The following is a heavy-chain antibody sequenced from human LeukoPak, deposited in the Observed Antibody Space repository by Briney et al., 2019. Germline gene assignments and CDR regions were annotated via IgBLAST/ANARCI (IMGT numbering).Heavy chain of an antibody. J-gene: IGHJ3*02. D-gene: IGHD5-18*01. V-gene: IGHV1-3*01. CDR1: GYTFTSYA. Sequence: ASVKVSCKASGYTFTSYAMHWVRQAPGQRLEWMGWINAGNGNTKYSQKFQGRVTITRDTSASTAYMELSSLRSEDTAVYYCARDLGGYSYGYDAFDIWGQGTMVTVSS. CDR3: ARDLGGYSYGYDAFDI. CDR2: INAGNGNT.